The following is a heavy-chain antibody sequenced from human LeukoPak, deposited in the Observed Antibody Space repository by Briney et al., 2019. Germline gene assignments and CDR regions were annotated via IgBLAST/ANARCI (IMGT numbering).Heavy chain of an antibody. CDR3: ARVFGSGWYGAVYYYYMDV. CDR1: GGSISSYY. Sequence: SETLSLTCTVSGGSISSYYWSWIRHPAGQGLEWIGLIYTSGSTNYKPSLKSRVTMSVDTSKNQFSLKLSSVTAADTAVYYCARVFGSGWYGAVYYYYMDVWGKGTTVTISS. J-gene: IGHJ6*03. V-gene: IGHV4-4*07. CDR2: IYTSGST. D-gene: IGHD6-19*01.